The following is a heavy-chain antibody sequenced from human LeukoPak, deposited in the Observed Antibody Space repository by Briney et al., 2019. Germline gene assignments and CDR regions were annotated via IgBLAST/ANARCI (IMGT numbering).Heavy chain of an antibody. D-gene: IGHD3-9*01. V-gene: IGHV1-2*02. Sequence: ASVKVSCKASGYTFTDYYLHWVRQAPGQGFEWMGWINPNSGDTNYAQKFQGRVTMTRDTSISTAHMEMSRLRSDDTAVYYCAREGPLRYFDWLLKPPFYGMDVWGKGTTVTVSS. CDR3: AREGPLRYFDWLLKPPFYGMDV. CDR2: INPNSGDT. J-gene: IGHJ6*04. CDR1: GYTFTDYY.